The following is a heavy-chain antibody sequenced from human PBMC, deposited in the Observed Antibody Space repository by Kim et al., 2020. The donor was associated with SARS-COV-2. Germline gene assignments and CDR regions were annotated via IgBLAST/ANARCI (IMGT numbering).Heavy chain of an antibody. Sequence: GGSLRLSCAASGFTFSNYGMHWVRQAPGKGLQWVAVVWYDGGNKYYADSMRGRVTISRDNSKNTLYLQMNNLRAEDTAVYYCARDLLGPGIAAADYWGQGALVTVSS. V-gene: IGHV3-33*01. D-gene: IGHD6-13*01. CDR1: GFTFSNYG. CDR2: VWYDGGNK. CDR3: ARDLLGPGIAAADY. J-gene: IGHJ4*02.